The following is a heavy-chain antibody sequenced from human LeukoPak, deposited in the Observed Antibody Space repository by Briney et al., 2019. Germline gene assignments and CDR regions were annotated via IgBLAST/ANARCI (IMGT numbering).Heavy chain of an antibody. D-gene: IGHD3-22*01. CDR2: LWYDGNTK. J-gene: IGHJ6*02. CDR3: ARNRAPYYYDSSGYWYYYGMDV. CDR1: GFTFSDYG. Sequence: GRSLGLSCAASGFTFSDYGMHWVRQAPGKGLEWVAVLWYDGNTKYYADSVKGRFTISRDNSKNTLYLQVNSLRAEDTAVYYCARNRAPYYYDSSGYWYYYGMDVWGQGTTVTVSS. V-gene: IGHV3-33*01.